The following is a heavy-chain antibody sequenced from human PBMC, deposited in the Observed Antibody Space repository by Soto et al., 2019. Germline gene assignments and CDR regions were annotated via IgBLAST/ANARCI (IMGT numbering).Heavy chain of an antibody. CDR3: AKVGGPYDYVWGSYRN. CDR2: ISGSGGST. CDR1: GFTFSSYA. J-gene: IGHJ4*02. V-gene: IGHV3-23*01. D-gene: IGHD3-16*02. Sequence: LRLSCAASGFTFSSYAMSWVRQAPGKGLEWVSAISGSGGSTYYADSVKGRFTISRDNSKNTLYLQMNSLRAEDTAVYYCAKVGGPYDYVWGSYRNWGQGTLVTVSS.